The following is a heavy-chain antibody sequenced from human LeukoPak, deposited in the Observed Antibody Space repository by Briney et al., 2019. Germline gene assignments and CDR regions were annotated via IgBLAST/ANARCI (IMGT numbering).Heavy chain of an antibody. CDR1: GFTFTYAW. V-gene: IGHV3-53*01. Sequence: GGSLRLSCAASGFTFTYAWMHWFRQAPGKGLEWVSLFHTGGETEYADSVKGRFTMSRDTSQNTVSLHMNSLRAEDTAVYYCARGFAPAYNFGVFDYWGQGTLVTVSS. D-gene: IGHD5-24*01. J-gene: IGHJ4*02. CDR2: FHTGGET. CDR3: ARGFAPAYNFGVFDY.